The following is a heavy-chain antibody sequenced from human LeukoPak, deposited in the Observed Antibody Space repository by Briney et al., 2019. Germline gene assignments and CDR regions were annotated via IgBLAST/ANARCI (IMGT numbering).Heavy chain of an antibody. CDR2: FFATGST. CDR1: GGSINSGIYY. J-gene: IGHJ6*03. Sequence: PSETLSLTRTVSGGSINSGIYYWTWIRQPAGKGLEWIGRFFATGSTSSSHNPSLSGRASISVDTSKNQFSLELTSVTAADTAVYYCARGIVPARIYDYMDSGGKGTTVTVSS. V-gene: IGHV4-61*02. CDR3: ARGIVPARIYDYMDS. D-gene: IGHD2-2*01.